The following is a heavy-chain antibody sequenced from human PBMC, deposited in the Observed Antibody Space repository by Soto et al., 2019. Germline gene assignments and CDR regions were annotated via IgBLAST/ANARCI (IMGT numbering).Heavy chain of an antibody. V-gene: IGHV4-34*01. Sequence: QVQLQQWGAGLLKPSETLSLTCAVYGGSFSGYYWSWIRQPPGKGLEWIGEINHSGSTNYNPSLKSRITISVDTSKNQFSLKLSSVTAADTAVYYCASGGIVVVVAARRFDPWGQGTLVTVSS. J-gene: IGHJ5*02. CDR1: GGSFSGYY. D-gene: IGHD2-15*01. CDR3: ASGGIVVVVAARRFDP. CDR2: INHSGST.